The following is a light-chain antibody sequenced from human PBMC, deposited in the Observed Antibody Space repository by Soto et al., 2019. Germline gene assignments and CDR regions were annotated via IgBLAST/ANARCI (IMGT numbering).Light chain of an antibody. J-gene: IGKJ3*01. CDR1: PGTDANY. CDR3: QHYGKFPLT. Sequence: EVVVTQSPGTLSLYPGERATLSCRASPGTDANYLAWYQQKPGQAPRLLIYGASSRATGIPDRFSGSGSRTDFTLTISRLEPEDFSMYYCQHYGKFPLTFGPGTRLDIK. V-gene: IGKV3-20*01. CDR2: GAS.